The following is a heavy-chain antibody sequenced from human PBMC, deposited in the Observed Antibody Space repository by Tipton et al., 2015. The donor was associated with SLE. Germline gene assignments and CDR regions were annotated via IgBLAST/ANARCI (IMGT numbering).Heavy chain of an antibody. J-gene: IGHJ4*02. CDR1: GFTFSEYW. V-gene: IGHV3-7*01. Sequence: SLRLSCAASGFTFSEYWMNWVRQDPGKALEWVANINQEGSEKFYLDSVKGRFTISRDNTKNFLYLEMSSLRVEDTAVYYCTRGDRSPAYWGQGTLVTVSS. CDR3: TRGDRSPAY. CDR2: INQEGSEK. D-gene: IGHD1-14*01.